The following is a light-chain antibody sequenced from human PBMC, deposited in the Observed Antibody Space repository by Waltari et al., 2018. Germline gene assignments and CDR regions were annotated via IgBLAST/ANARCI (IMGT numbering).Light chain of an antibody. V-gene: IGLV1-40*01. Sequence: QSVLTQPPSVSGAPGQRVTLSCTGSSSNIGAGYDLHWYQQLPGSAPKLLIHGNSKRPSGVPERFSGSKSGTSASLAITGLQAEDEADYYCQSYDRSLSGGYVFGTGTRVIVL. J-gene: IGLJ1*01. CDR2: GNS. CDR3: QSYDRSLSGGYV. CDR1: SSNIGAGYD.